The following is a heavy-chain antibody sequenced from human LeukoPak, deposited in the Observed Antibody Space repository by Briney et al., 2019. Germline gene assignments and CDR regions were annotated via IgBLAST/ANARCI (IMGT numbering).Heavy chain of an antibody. CDR1: GFTFSSYA. Sequence: PGGSLRLSCAASGFTFSSYAMSWVRQAPGKGLEWVSAISGSGGSTYYADSVKGRFTISRDNSKNTLYLQMNSLRAEDTAVYYCARDRTNTISRLFDYWGQGTLVTVSS. CDR2: ISGSGGST. D-gene: IGHD3-9*01. CDR3: ARDRTNTISRLFDY. J-gene: IGHJ4*02. V-gene: IGHV3-23*01.